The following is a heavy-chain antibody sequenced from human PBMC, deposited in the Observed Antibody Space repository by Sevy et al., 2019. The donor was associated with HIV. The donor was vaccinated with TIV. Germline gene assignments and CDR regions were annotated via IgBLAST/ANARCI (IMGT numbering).Heavy chain of an antibody. CDR1: GGSISSYY. J-gene: IGHJ6*02. V-gene: IGHV4-4*07. Sequence: SETLSLTCTVSGGSISSYYWSWIRQPAGKGLEWIGRIYTSGSTNYNPSLKSRVTMSVDTSKNQFSLKRSSVTAADTAVYYCARDAPYIAVAGLYYYYGMDVWGQGTTVTVSS. CDR3: ARDAPYIAVAGLYYYYGMDV. D-gene: IGHD6-19*01. CDR2: IYTSGST.